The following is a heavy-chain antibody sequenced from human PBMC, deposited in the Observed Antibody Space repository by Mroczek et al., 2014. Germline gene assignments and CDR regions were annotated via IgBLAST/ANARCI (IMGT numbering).Heavy chain of an antibody. CDR2: IYYSGST. CDR1: GGSISSSSYD. Sequence: QLQESGPGLVKPSETLSLTCTVSGGSISSSSYDWGWIRQPPGKGLEWIGSIYYSGSTYYNPSLKSRVTISVDTSKNQFSLKLSSVTAADTAVYYCARQQYYYYGMDVWGQGTTVTVSS. J-gene: IGHJ6*02. CDR3: ARQQYYYYGMDV. V-gene: IGHV4-39*01.